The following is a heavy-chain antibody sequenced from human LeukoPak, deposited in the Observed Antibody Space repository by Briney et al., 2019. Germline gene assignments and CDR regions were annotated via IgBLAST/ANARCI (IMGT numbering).Heavy chain of an antibody. CDR3: AKDAYYYDSSGYYFVAYYFDY. Sequence: PGGSLRLSCAASGFSISPYAMSWVRQAPGQGLEWVSAISSHRTGTYYADSVKGRFTISRDNSKNTLYLQMNSLRAEDTAVYYCAKDAYYYDSSGYYFVAYYFDYWGQGTLVTVSS. V-gene: IGHV3-23*01. J-gene: IGHJ4*02. CDR1: GFSISPYA. CDR2: ISSHRTGT. D-gene: IGHD3-22*01.